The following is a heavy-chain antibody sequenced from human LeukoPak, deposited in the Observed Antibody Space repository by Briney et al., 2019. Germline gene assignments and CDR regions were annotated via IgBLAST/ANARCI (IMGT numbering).Heavy chain of an antibody. V-gene: IGHV1-69*05. CDR1: GGTFSSYA. Sequence: SVKVSCKASGGTFSSYAISWVRQAPGQGLEWMGGIIPIFGTANYAQKFQGGVTITTDESTSTAYMELSSLRSEDTAVYYCARVVIDYYYYYYMDVWGKGTTVTVSS. D-gene: IGHD3-22*01. CDR2: IIPIFGTA. J-gene: IGHJ6*03. CDR3: ARVVIDYYYYYYMDV.